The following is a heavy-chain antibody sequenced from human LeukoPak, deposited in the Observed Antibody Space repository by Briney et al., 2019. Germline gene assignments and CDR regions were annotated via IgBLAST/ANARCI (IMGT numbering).Heavy chain of an antibody. V-gene: IGHV4-61*01. CDR1: GGSVSSGSYY. CDR2: IYYSGST. Sequence: PSETLSLTCTVSGGSVSSGSYYWSWIRQPPGKGLEWIGYIYYSGSTNYNPSLKSRVTISVDTSKNQFSLKLSSVTAADTAVYYCARGGRGYSYGVFDYWGQGTLVTVSS. CDR3: ARGGRGYSYGVFDY. D-gene: IGHD5-18*01. J-gene: IGHJ4*02.